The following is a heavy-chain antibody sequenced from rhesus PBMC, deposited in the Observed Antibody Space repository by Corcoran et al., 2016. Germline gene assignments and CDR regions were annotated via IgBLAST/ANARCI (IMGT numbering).Heavy chain of an antibody. CDR1: GYSISSGYG. V-gene: IGHV4-127*01. D-gene: IGHD4-4*01. CDR2: IGGSSGST. Sequence: QVQLQESSPGLVKPSETLSLTCAVSGYSISSGYGWRWIRQPPGKGLGVIGYIGGSSGSTNYNPSLKSRVTISKDTSKNQFSLKLSSVTAADTAVYYCSRGSYGIFDYWGQGVLVTVSS. CDR3: SRGSYGIFDY. J-gene: IGHJ4*01.